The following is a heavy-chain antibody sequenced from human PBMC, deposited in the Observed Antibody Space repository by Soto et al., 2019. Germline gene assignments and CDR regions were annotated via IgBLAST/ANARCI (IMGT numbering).Heavy chain of an antibody. CDR1: GGSINNYY. V-gene: IGHV4-59*08. CDR3: ARLRWGVTSDFDY. Sequence: TSETLSLTCTVPGGSINNYYWSWIRQPPGKGLEWIGYISYSGSTNYNPSFKSRVTISVDTSKNQFSLKLSSVTAADTAVYYCARLRWGVTSDFDYWGQGTLVTVSS. J-gene: IGHJ4*02. CDR2: ISYSGST. D-gene: IGHD4-17*01.